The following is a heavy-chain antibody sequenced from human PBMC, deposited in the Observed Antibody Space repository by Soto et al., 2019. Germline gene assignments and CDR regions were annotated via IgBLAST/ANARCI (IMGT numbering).Heavy chain of an antibody. CDR2: IYYGGST. D-gene: IGHD3-9*01. CDR3: ARDVAGYYDTLTGYYKRSHAFDI. Sequence: SETVSLTCTVSCGSISSGGYYWSWIHQHPGKGLEWIGYIYYGGSTYYNPSLKSRVTISVDTSKNQFSLKLSSVTAADTAVYYCARDVAGYYDTLTGYYKRSHAFDIWGQGTMVTVSS. V-gene: IGHV4-31*03. CDR1: CGSISSGGYY. J-gene: IGHJ3*02.